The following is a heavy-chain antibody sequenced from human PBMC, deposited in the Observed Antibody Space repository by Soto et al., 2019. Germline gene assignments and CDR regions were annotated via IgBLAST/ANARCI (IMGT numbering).Heavy chain of an antibody. CDR2: IYYSGST. CDR3: ASQLWFGEDYYGMDV. D-gene: IGHD3-10*01. CDR1: GGSISSSSYY. Sequence: PSETLSLTCTVSGGSISSSSYYWGWIRQPPGKGLEWIGSIYYSGSTYYNPSLKSRVTISVDTSKNQFSLKLSSVTAADTAVYYCASQLWFGEDYYGMDVWGQGTTVTVSS. V-gene: IGHV4-39*01. J-gene: IGHJ6*02.